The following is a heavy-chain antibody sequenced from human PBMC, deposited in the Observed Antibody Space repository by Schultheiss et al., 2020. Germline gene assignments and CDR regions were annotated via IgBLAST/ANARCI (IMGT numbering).Heavy chain of an antibody. D-gene: IGHD6-25*01. J-gene: IGHJ4*02. CDR3: AKDTRGAPL. CDR1: GFTFSSYG. CDR2: ISYDGSNK. V-gene: IGHV3-30*18. Sequence: GGSLRLSCAASGFTFSSYGMHWVRQAPGKGLEWVAVISYDGSNKYYADSVKGRFTISRDNSKNTLYLQMNSLRAEDTAVYYCAKDTRGAPLWGQGTLVTVSS.